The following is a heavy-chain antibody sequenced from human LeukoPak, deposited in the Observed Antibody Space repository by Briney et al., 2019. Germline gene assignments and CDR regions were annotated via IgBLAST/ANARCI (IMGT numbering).Heavy chain of an antibody. Sequence: GGSLRLSCAASGFTFSSYAMHWVRQAPGKGLEWVAVISYDGSNKYYADSVKGRFTISRDNYRNTLFLQMSSLRAEDTAVYYCAKDVVSSSWLDFDYWGQGTQVTVSS. D-gene: IGHD6-13*01. CDR1: GFTFSSYA. CDR2: ISYDGSNK. V-gene: IGHV3-30-3*01. CDR3: AKDVVSSSWLDFDY. J-gene: IGHJ4*02.